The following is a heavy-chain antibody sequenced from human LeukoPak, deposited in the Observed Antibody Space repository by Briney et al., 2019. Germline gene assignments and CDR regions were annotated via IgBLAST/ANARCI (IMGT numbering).Heavy chain of an antibody. CDR2: ISGSGGST. J-gene: IGHJ5*02. D-gene: IGHD2-21*02. Sequence: GGSLRLSCAASGFTFSSYAMSWVRQAPGKGLEWVSAISGSGGSTYYADSVKGRFTISRDNSKNTLYLQMNSLRAEGTAVYYCAKDFRRDSYGRAPHCFDPWGQGTLVTVSS. CDR3: AKDFRRDSYGRAPHCFDP. V-gene: IGHV3-23*01. CDR1: GFTFSSYA.